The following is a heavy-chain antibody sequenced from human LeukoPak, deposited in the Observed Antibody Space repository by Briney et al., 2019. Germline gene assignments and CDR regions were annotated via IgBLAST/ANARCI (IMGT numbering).Heavy chain of an antibody. D-gene: IGHD4-17*01. CDR1: GFTFSSYW. Sequence: PGGSLRLSCAASGFTFSSYWMTWVRQAPGKGLEWVANIKQDGSEKYYVDSVKGRFTISRDNAKKSLYLQMNSLRAEDTAVYYCARLAPSDYGDYETGYWFDPWGQGTLVTVSS. J-gene: IGHJ5*02. V-gene: IGHV3-7*03. CDR3: ARLAPSDYGDYETGYWFDP. CDR2: IKQDGSEK.